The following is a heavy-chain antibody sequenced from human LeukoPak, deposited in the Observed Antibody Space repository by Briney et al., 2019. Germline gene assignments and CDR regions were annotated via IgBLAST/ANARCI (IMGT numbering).Heavy chain of an antibody. J-gene: IGHJ4*02. CDR1: GYTFTSYG. CDR3: ARDWMSGRYYGYYFDF. Sequence: ASVKVSCKASGYTFTSYGISWVRQAPGQGLEWMGWISAYNGNTNYAQKLQGRVTMTTDTSTSTAYMELRSLRSDDTAVYYCARDWMSGRYYGYYFDFWGQGTLVTVSS. CDR2: ISAYNGNT. D-gene: IGHD3-10*01. V-gene: IGHV1-18*01.